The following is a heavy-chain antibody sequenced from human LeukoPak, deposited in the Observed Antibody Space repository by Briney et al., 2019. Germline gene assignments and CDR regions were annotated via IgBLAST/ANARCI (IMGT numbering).Heavy chain of an antibody. J-gene: IGHJ6*02. CDR3: ARGALAAYYNGWSMDD. CDR1: GFTFSNEG. V-gene: IGHV3-48*03. Sequence: GGSLRLSCAASGFTFSNEGNWVGRPPGKGLEGVSHISVGEPIITYYADAVRGRFAISRDNAKNSVYMQLNSLRAEDTAVYYCARGALAAYYNGWSMDDWGQGTTVTVSS. D-gene: IGHD3-10*01. CDR2: ISVGEPII.